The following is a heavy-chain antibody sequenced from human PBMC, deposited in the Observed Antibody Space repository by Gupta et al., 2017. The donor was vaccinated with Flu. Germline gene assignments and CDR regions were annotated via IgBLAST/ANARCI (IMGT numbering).Heavy chain of an antibody. CDR1: GYSFSDYY. CDR3: AREKFCHTTTCYRYFDP. J-gene: IGHJ5*02. V-gene: IGHV1-2*06. Sequence: VQLVQSGAEVKKPGASVKVSCKASGYSFSDYYIHWVRQAPGQGLEWMGRINPHSGSTNYQQKFQGRVTITEDSSLSTAYMELSRLTSDDTAVYYCAREKFCHTTTCYRYFDPWGQGTLGTVSS. CDR2: INPHSGST. D-gene: IGHD2-2*02.